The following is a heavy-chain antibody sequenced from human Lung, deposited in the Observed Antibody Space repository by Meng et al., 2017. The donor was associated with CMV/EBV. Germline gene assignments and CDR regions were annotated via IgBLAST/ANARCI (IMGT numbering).Heavy chain of an antibody. D-gene: IGHD3-22*01. CDR3: ARHPSSDSSGYYNEEPS. Sequence: QVQLVQSGAEMQKPGYSVQVSCKASGDTFSSYTFSWARQAPGQGLEWMGGIIPIFGEAKYAQKFQGRVTIIADESTSTVYMDLRRLRSEDTAMYYCARHPSSDSSGYYNEEPSWGQGTLVTVSS. CDR1: GDTFSSYT. CDR2: IIPIFGEA. J-gene: IGHJ4*02. V-gene: IGHV1-69*12.